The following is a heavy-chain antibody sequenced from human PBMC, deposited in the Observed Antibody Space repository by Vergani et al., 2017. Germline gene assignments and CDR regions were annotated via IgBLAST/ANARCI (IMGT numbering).Heavy chain of an antibody. CDR2: INHSGST. D-gene: IGHD2-15*01. V-gene: IGHV4-34*01. CDR3: ARDFAYCSGGSCYRWFDP. CDR1: GGSFSGYY. J-gene: IGHJ5*02. Sequence: QVQLQQWGAGLLKPSETLSLTCAVHGGSFSGYYWSWIRQPPGKGLEWIGEINHSGSTNYNPSLKSRVTISVDTSKNQFSLKLSSVTAADTAVYYCARDFAYCSGGSCYRWFDPWGQGTLVTVSS.